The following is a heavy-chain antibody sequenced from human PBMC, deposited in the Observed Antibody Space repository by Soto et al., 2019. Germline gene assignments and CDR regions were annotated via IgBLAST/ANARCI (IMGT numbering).Heavy chain of an antibody. CDR2: IGGSGDST. V-gene: IGHV3-23*01. D-gene: IGHD3-9*01. CDR3: AFFHCSGMVGNRYFY. J-gene: IGHJ4*01. Sequence: GGYLRLSCAASGYSFSSYAMCWVRQGPEKGLEWVSAIGGSGDSTYYADSVKGRFTISRDNSKNTLYLQVNSLRAEDTAVYYCAFFHCSGMVGNRYFYWGQGSPVTGFS. CDR1: GYSFSSYA.